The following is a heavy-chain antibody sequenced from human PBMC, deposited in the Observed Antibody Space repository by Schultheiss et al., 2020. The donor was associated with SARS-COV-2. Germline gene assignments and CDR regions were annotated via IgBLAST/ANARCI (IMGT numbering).Heavy chain of an antibody. Sequence: GGSLRLSCTTSGFTFGDYAMSWVRQAPGKGLEWVGFIRTKAYGETTEYAASEKGRFTISRDDSKSIAYLQMNSLKTEDTAVYYCTRSLREYYDFWSGYVGSYYYYMDVWGKGTTVTVSS. CDR3: TRSLREYYDFWSGYVGSYYYYMDV. D-gene: IGHD3-3*01. CDR1: GFTFGDYA. V-gene: IGHV3-49*04. CDR2: IRTKAYGETT. J-gene: IGHJ6*03.